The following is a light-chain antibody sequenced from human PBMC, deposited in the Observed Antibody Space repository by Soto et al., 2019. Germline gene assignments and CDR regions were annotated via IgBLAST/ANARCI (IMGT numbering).Light chain of an antibody. Sequence: QSVLTQPPSASGTPGQRVTISCSGSSSNIGSNYVYGYQQLPGTAPKLLIYRNNQRPSGVPDRFSGSKSGTSASLAISGLRSEDEADYYCAAWDDSLSGPVLGGGTKLTVL. J-gene: IGLJ2*01. CDR2: RNN. V-gene: IGLV1-47*01. CDR3: AAWDDSLSGPV. CDR1: SSNIGSNY.